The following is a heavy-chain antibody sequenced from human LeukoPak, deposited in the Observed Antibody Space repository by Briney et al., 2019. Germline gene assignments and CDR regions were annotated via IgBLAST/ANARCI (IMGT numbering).Heavy chain of an antibody. CDR3: ARPRQKWLVDY. J-gene: IGHJ4*02. CDR2: IYPGDSDT. D-gene: IGHD6-19*01. Sequence: GESLKISCKGSGYNFTSYLIGWVRQMPGKGLDGRGIIYPGDSDTRYSPSFQGQVTFSADKSISTAYLQWSSLKASDTAVYYCARPRQKWLVDYWGQGTLVTVSS. CDR1: GYNFTSYL. V-gene: IGHV5-51*01.